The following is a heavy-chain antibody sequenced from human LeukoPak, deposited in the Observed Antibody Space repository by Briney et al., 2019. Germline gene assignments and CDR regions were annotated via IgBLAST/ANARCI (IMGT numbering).Heavy chain of an antibody. CDR1: GFIFTNYF. D-gene: IGHD6-19*01. J-gene: IGHJ4*02. Sequence: GGSLRLSCAASGFIFTNYFMSWVRQAPGTGLEWVAFISHEGIEKYYADSVKGRFTISRDNSKNTLYLQMNSLRDEDTAVFYCATDRGWFFDNWGQGTLVTVAS. V-gene: IGHV3-30*03. CDR3: ATDRGWFFDN. CDR2: ISHEGIEK.